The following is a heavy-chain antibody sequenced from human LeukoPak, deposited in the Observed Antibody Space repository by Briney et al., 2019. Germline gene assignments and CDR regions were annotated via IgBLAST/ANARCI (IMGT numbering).Heavy chain of an antibody. J-gene: IGHJ3*02. Sequence: GGSLRLSCVASGFTSNIYDISWVRQAPGKGLEWVSAISGRTTATYYAGSVKGRFTISRDNSKNTLYLQMNSLRAEDTAVYYCAKEGGGAFDIWGQGTMVTVSS. CDR2: ISGRTTAT. V-gene: IGHV3-23*01. CDR1: GFTSNIYD. CDR3: AKEGGGAFDI. D-gene: IGHD1-26*01.